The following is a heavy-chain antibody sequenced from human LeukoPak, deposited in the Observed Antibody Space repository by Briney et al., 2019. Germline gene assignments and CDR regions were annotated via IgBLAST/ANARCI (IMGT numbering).Heavy chain of an antibody. CDR2: INPNSGGT. J-gene: IGHJ6*03. V-gene: IGHV1-2*02. Sequence: ASVKVSCKASGYTFTGYYMHWVRQAPGQGLEWMGWINPNSGGTNYAQKFQGRVTMTRDTSISTAYMELSRLRSDDTAVYYCARGRTTGTTLWYYYYYMDVWGKGTTVTVSS. CDR3: ARGRTTGTTLWYYYYYMDV. D-gene: IGHD1-1*01. CDR1: GYTFTGYY.